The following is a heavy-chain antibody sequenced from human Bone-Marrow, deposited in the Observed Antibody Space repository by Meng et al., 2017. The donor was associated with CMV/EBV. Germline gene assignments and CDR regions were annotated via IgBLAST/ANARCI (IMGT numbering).Heavy chain of an antibody. V-gene: IGHV4-39*06. CDR3: ARGGWFDP. Sequence: RLRLPEPGPGLVKPSATLSLTCTVSGGSISSSSYYWGWIRQPPGKGLEWIGSIYYSGSTYYNPSLKSRVTISVDTSKNQFSLKLSSVTAADTAVYYCARGGWFDPWGQGTLVTVSS. J-gene: IGHJ5*02. CDR1: GGSISSSSYY. CDR2: IYYSGST.